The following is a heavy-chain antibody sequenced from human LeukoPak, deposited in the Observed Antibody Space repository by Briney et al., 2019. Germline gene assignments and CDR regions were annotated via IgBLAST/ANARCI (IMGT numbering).Heavy chain of an antibody. V-gene: IGHV3-30*02. J-gene: IGHJ1*01. D-gene: IGHD6-6*01. CDR1: GFTFSSHG. CDR3: AKDKGPHISSSDF. Sequence: GGSLRLSCAASGFTFSSHGMHWVRQAPGQGLEWVATIWYGGTKKFYADHVKGRFTISRDNSENMLYLQMSRLTGEDAGTYYCAKDKGPHISSSDFWGQGTVVTVSS. CDR2: IWYGGTKK.